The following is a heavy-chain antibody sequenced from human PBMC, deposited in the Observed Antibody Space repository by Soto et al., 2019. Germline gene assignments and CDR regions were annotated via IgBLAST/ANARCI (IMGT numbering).Heavy chain of an antibody. CDR2: INPNSRGP. V-gene: IGHV1-2*02. J-gene: IGHJ3*02. Sequence: QVHLVQSGAELKKPGASVKVPCKASRDTFTGYYMHWVRQAPGQGLEWMGWINPNSRGPNYAQKFQGRVTMTRDTSISTVYMELSRLRSDDTAVYYCARARIPDAFDIWGQGTMVTVSS. CDR1: RDTFTGYY. CDR3: ARARIPDAFDI.